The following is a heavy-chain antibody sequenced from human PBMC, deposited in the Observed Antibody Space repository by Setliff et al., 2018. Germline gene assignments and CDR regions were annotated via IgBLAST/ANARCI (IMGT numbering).Heavy chain of an antibody. J-gene: IGHJ5*02. CDR1: GYTFTSYG. D-gene: IGHD2-2*01. CDR2: ISAYNGNI. Sequence: ASVKVSCKASGYTFTSYGASWVRQAPGQGLEWMGWISAYNGNINYAQKFQGRVTMTTDTYTSTANMELRSLRSDDTAVYYCVRAPPTVVIPPGRAFFDPWGQGTLVTVSS. V-gene: IGHV1-18*01. CDR3: VRAPPTVVIPPGRAFFDP.